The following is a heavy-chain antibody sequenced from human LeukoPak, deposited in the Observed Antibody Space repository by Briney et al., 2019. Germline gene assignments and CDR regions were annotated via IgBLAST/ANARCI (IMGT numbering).Heavy chain of an antibody. CDR1: GFTFSNYA. CDR2: ISSSGGST. CDR3: ARHLSDGTYPLDY. J-gene: IGHJ4*02. Sequence: GGSLRLSCAASGFTFSNYAMGWVRQAPGKGLEWLSAISSSGGSTYYADSVKGRFTISRDNSKNTLYLQMDSLRAEDTAIYYCARHLSDGTYPLDYWGQGILVTVSS. D-gene: IGHD1-26*01. V-gene: IGHV3-23*01.